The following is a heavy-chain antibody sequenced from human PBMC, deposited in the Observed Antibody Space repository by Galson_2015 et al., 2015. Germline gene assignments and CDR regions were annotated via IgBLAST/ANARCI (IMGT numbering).Heavy chain of an antibody. V-gene: IGHV5-51*01. J-gene: IGHJ4*02. Sequence: QSGAEVKKPGESLKVSCTGSGYSFTNYWIGWVRQMPGKGLELMGIFYPGDSDTRYSPSFQGQVTISADKSISTAYLQWSSLKASDTVMYYCARRYCSTTSCFAPFDYWGQGTLVTVSS. CDR3: ARRYCSTTSCFAPFDY. D-gene: IGHD2-2*01. CDR1: GYSFTNYW. CDR2: FYPGDSDT.